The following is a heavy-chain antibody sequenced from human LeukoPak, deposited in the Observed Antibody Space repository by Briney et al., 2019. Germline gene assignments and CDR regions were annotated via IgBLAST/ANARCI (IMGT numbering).Heavy chain of an antibody. V-gene: IGHV3-11*01. D-gene: IGHD6-13*01. CDR2: ITSGSTM. Sequence: TGGSLRLSCAASRFTFSDYFMSWIRQAPGRGLEWVSYITSGSTMYYAGSVKGRFTISRDNAKNSLSLQMNSLRAEDTAVYYCARRSWTNDFDYWGQGTLVTVSS. J-gene: IGHJ4*02. CDR3: ARRSWTNDFDY. CDR1: RFTFSDYF.